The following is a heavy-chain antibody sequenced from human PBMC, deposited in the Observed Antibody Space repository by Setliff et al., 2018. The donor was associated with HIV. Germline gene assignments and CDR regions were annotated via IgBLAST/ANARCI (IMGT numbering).Heavy chain of an antibody. D-gene: IGHD6-19*01. J-gene: IGHJ4*01. CDR1: GYTFTSYP. CDR3: ARNQGDSRGWYAGDY. V-gene: IGHV1-46*01. CDR2: INTSGGSA. Sequence: ASVKVSCKASGYTFTSYPMHWVRQAPGQGLEWMGVINTSGGSAGYAEKFRGRVTMTRDTSTSTVYMDLRNLRSEDTDVYYCARNQGDSRGWYAGDYWGHGDLGTVSS.